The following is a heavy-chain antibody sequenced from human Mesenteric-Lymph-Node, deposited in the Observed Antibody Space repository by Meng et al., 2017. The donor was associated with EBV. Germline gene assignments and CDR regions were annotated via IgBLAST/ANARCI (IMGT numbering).Heavy chain of an antibody. CDR3: ARGSLPDF. V-gene: IGHV3-11*01. CDR2: ISSSGDTK. J-gene: IGHJ4*02. CDR1: GFTFSDYY. Sequence: GQLVEFGGGLVNPGGALSLSCAASGFTFSDYYLNWIRQAQGKGLEWISCISSSGDTKYYADSVKGRFTISRDTAKKSLYLQMNSLTAEDTAVYYCARGSLPDFWGQGTLVTVSS.